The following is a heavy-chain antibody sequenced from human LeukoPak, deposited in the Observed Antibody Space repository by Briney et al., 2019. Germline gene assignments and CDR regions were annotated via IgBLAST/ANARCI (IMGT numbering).Heavy chain of an antibody. CDR2: IKEDGSEK. CDR3: ATDVGAD. J-gene: IGHJ4*02. Sequence: GGSLRLSCAASGFTFSRSWMTWVRQTPGKGLELVANIKEDGSEKYYVDSVKGRFTISRDNAKNSLYLQMNSLRAEDTAVYYCATDVGADWGQGTLVTVSS. CDR1: GFTFSRSW. V-gene: IGHV3-7*01.